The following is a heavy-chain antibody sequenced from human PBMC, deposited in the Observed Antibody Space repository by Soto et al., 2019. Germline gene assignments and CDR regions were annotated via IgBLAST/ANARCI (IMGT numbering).Heavy chain of an antibody. CDR1: GGSISSGAYY. CDR2: IHYTGST. Sequence: SETLSLTCAVSGGSISSGAYYWKWIRQHPGKGLEWIGYIHYTGSTSYNPSLERRVAILVDTSKNQFSLKLSSVTAADTAVYYCARGDYHFYYGMDVWGGGNTVTVS. J-gene: IGHJ6*02. CDR3: ARGDYHFYYGMDV. V-gene: IGHV4-31*11.